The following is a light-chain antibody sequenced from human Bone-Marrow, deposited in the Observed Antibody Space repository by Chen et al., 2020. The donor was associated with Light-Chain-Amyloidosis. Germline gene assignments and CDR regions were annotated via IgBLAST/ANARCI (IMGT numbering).Light chain of an antibody. CDR3: QVWDRSSDRPV. CDR1: NIGSTS. J-gene: IGLJ3*02. V-gene: IGLV3-21*02. Sequence: SYVLTQPSSVSGAPAQTATIACGGNNIGSTSVHWYQHTPGQAPLLVVYDDSDRPSGIPERLSGSNSGNTATLTISRVEAGDEADYYCQVWDRSSDRPVFGGGTKLTVL. CDR2: DDS.